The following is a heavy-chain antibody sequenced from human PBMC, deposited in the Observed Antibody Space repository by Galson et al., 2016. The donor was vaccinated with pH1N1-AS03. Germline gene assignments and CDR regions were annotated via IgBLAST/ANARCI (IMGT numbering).Heavy chain of an antibody. CDR1: GDSISDNYY. CDR3: GWYRAVVLRGLSVDD. CDR2: ISYREGK. Sequence: TLSLTCTVSGDSISDNYYWGWIRQPPGKGLEWIGSISYREGKYYNPSLASRVTMSVDTSKNPLSLKLDSVTAADTAVYYCGWYRAVVLRGLSVDDWGPGTLVTVSS. J-gene: IGHJ4*02. D-gene: IGHD2-15*01. V-gene: IGHV4-39*01.